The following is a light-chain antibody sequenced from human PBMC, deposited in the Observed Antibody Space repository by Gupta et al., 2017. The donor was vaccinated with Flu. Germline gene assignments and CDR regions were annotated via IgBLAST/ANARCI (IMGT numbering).Light chain of an antibody. CDR1: QSVYSN. V-gene: IGKV3-15*01. CDR2: GAA. CDR3: QQYSNWPPS. Sequence: GETATLSGRASQSVYSNLAWYQQKPGQGPRLLIYGAATRATGIPARFSGGGSGTEFTLTVSSLQSEDFAVYFCQQYSNWPPSFAGGTKVEIK. J-gene: IGKJ4*01.